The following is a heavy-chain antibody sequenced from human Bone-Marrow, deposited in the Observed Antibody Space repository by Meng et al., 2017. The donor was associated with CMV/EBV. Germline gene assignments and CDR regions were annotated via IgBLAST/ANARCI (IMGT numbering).Heavy chain of an antibody. CDR1: GFTFSSYA. J-gene: IGHJ6*02. D-gene: IGHD6-19*01. CDR3: AKARSSSWMDYSMDV. Sequence: GESLKISCAASGFTFSSYAMHWVRQAPGKGLEWVSVIYSGGSTYYADSVKGRFTISRDNSKNTLYLQMNSLRAEDTAVYFCAKARSSSWMDYSMDVWGQGTTVTVSS. CDR2: IYSGGST. V-gene: IGHV3-66*01.